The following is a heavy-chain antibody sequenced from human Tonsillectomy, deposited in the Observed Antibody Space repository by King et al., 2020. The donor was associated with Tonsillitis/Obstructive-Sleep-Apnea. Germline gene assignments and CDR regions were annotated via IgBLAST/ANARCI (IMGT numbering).Heavy chain of an antibody. CDR1: GYSFTTYW. CDR2: IYLGDSDT. J-gene: IGHJ6*03. D-gene: IGHD5-12*01. CDR3: ARHDEMGGYENSYYLDV. Sequence: QLVQSGAEVKKPGESLKISCKGSGYSFTTYWIGWVRQMPGKGLEWMGIIYLGDSDTIYSPSFQDQVTISADKAISAAYLQGSSQKASDTSMYYYARHDEMGGYENSYYLDVWGKGTTVTVSS. V-gene: IGHV5-51*01.